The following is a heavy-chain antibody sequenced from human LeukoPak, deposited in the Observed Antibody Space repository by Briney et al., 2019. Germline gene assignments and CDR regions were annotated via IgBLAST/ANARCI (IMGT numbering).Heavy chain of an antibody. CDR3: ARAAWCSGGSCYFRTPLDP. V-gene: IGHV3-74*01. D-gene: IGHD2-15*01. CDR2: INSDGSST. CDR1: GFTFSSYW. J-gene: IGHJ5*02. Sequence: GGSLRLSCAASGFTFSSYWMHWVRQAPGKGLVWVSRINSDGSSTSYADSVKGRFTISRDNAKNTLYLQMNSLRAEDTAVYYCARAAWCSGGSCYFRTPLDPWAREPWSPSPQ.